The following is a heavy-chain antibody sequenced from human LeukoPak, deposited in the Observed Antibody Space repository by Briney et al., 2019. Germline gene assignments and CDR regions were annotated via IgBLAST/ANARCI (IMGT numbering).Heavy chain of an antibody. CDR3: ARDGQGSPDY. Sequence: GGSLRLSFAASGFTVSSNHMSWVRQAPGKGLEWVSVIYSGGSTYYADSVKGRFTISRDNSKNTLYLQMNSLRAEDTAVYYCARDGQGSPDYWGQGTLVTVSS. CDR1: GFTVSSNH. J-gene: IGHJ4*02. CDR2: IYSGGST. V-gene: IGHV3-66*01.